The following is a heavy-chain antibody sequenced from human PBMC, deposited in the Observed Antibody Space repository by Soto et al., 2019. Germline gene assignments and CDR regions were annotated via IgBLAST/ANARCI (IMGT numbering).Heavy chain of an antibody. CDR2: IYYTGNT. J-gene: IGHJ5*02. Sequence: SETLSLTCSVSGGSINSGDSYWNWIRQNPGKGLEWIGFIYYTGNTYCNPSLRSRCSMSLDTSENQFSLKLSSVTAADTAVYYWARSGRTMTEFLSWGQGILVTVAS. CDR3: ARSGRTMTEFLS. V-gene: IGHV4-31*03. CDR1: GGSINSGDSY.